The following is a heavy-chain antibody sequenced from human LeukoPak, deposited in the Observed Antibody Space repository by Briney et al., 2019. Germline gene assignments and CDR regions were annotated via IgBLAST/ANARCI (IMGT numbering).Heavy chain of an antibody. V-gene: IGHV3-30-3*01. CDR1: VFTFSSYA. CDR2: ISYDVSNK. CDR3: ARDNRYGPDY. J-gene: IGHJ4*02. D-gene: IGHD5-18*01. Sequence: GGSLRLSCAASVFTFSSYAMHWVRQAPGKWLGWGAGISYDVSNKYYADSVKGRFTIYRDNYQNTLYLQMNSLRDEDTAVYYCARDNRYGPDYWGQGTLVTVSS.